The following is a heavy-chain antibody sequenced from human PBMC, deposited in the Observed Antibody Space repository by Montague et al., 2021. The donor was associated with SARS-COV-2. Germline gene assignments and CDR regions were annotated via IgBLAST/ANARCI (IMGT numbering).Heavy chain of an antibody. D-gene: IGHD1-26*01. CDR1: GFTFSSYA. CDR2: ISYDGSTK. V-gene: IGHV3-30*18. J-gene: IGHJ6*02. Sequence: SLRLSCAASGFTFSSYAMHWVRQAPGKGLGWVAVISYDGSTKYYADSVKGRFTISRDNSKNTLYLQMNSLRAEDTAVYYCAKDSVGNYYYGMDVWGQGTTVTVSS. CDR3: AKDSVGNYYYGMDV.